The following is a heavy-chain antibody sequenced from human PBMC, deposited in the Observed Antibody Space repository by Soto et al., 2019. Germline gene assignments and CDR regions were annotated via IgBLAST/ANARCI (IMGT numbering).Heavy chain of an antibody. D-gene: IGHD6-25*01. CDR3: ARGLWIPIAAGDWFDP. CDR1: GYTFTSYD. CDR2: MNPNSGNT. Sequence: QVQLVQSGAEVKKPGASAKVSCKASGYTFTSYDINWVRQATGQGLEWMGWMNPNSGNTGYAQKFQGRVTMTRNTLISTAYLELSSLRSEDTAVYYCARGLWIPIAAGDWFDPWGQGTLVPVSS. J-gene: IGHJ5*02. V-gene: IGHV1-8*01.